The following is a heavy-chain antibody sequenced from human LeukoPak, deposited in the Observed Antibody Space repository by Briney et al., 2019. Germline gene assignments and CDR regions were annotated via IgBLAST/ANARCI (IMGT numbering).Heavy chain of an antibody. CDR1: GGSISSGGYY. CDR2: IYYSGST. D-gene: IGHD6-13*01. J-gene: IGHJ5*02. Sequence: PSETLSLTCTVSGGSISSGGYYWNWIRQHPGKGLEWIAYIYYSGSTYYNPSLKSRVTISVDTSKNQFSLKLSSVTAADTAVYYCARHTAELKSSTGIAARRPRGRFNWFDPWGQGTLVTVSS. V-gene: IGHV4-39*01. CDR3: ARHTAELKSSTGIAARRPRGRFNWFDP.